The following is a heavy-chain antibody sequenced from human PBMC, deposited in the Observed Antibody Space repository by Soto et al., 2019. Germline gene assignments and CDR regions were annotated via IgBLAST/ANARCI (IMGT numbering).Heavy chain of an antibody. Sequence: SETLSLTCTVSGGSISSYYWSWIRQPPGKGLEWIGYIYYSGSTNYNPSLKSRVTISVDTSKNQLSLKLSSVTAADTAVYYCARRYGDYFDYWGQGTLVTVSS. D-gene: IGHD3-10*01. V-gene: IGHV4-59*08. J-gene: IGHJ4*02. CDR1: GGSISSYY. CDR3: ARRYGDYFDY. CDR2: IYYSGST.